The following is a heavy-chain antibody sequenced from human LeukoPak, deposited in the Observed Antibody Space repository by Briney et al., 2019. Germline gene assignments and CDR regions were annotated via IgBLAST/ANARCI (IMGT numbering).Heavy chain of an antibody. CDR1: GYTFTGYY. D-gene: IGHD6-6*01. CDR3: ARDSSSNYYYYYMGV. J-gene: IGHJ6*03. V-gene: IGHV1-2*02. CDR2: INPNSGGT. Sequence: ASVKVSCKASGYTFTGYYMHWVRQAPGQGLEWMGWINPNSGGTNYAQKFQGRVTMTRDTSISTAYMELSRLRSDDTAVYYCARDSSSNYYYYYMGVWGKGTTVTVSS.